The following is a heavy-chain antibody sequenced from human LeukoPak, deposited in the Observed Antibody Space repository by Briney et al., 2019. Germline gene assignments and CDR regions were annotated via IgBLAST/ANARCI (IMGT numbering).Heavy chain of an antibody. J-gene: IGHJ4*02. CDR2: LYWNDDK. V-gene: IGHV2-5*01. Sequence: ECGPPQVNLTQTLTLPCTFYEFSLSTSGVGVGWIRQPPGKALEWLALLYWNDDKRYSPSLTSSLTITKDTSKNQVVLTMTNMDPVDTATYFCAHRYLFYFGYWGQGTLVTVSS. CDR3: AHRYLFYFGY. CDR1: EFSLSTSGVG.